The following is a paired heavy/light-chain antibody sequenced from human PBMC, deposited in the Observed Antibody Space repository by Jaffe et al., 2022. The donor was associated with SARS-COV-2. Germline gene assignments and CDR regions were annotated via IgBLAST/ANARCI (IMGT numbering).Light chain of an antibody. J-gene: IGKJ1*01. CDR1: QTINKY. Sequence: IQMTQSPSSLSASVGDRVTITCRASQTINKYLNWYQQKPGKAPKIMVYAASTLHSGVPSRFSGTGSGTDFTLTISSLQPEDSATYYCQQSYHTPSTFGQGTKVEIK. CDR3: QQSYHTPST. CDR2: AAS. V-gene: IGKV1-39*01.
Heavy chain of an antibody. CDR2: INPSGGSA. V-gene: IGHV1-46*01. Sequence: QAQLVQSGAEVKKPGASVKVSCKASGYSFTSYYMHWVRQAPGQGLEWMGIINPSGGSASYAQKFQGRVSMTRDTSTSTVHMELGGLRSEDTAVYYCARETYCGGECYGDHHYGMDVWGQGTTVTVSS. CDR1: GYSFTSYY. J-gene: IGHJ6*02. CDR3: ARETYCGGECYGDHHYGMDV. D-gene: IGHD2-21*01.